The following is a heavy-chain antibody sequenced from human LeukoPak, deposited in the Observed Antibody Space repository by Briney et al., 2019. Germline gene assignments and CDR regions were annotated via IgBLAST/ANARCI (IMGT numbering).Heavy chain of an antibody. Sequence: PSETLSLTCTVSGGSISIGSYYWSWIRQPAGKGLEWIGRIYAGGNTNYNPSHYSPSLKSRVIISIDTSKSQFSLNLTSVTAADTAVYYCAREFRGRGESGIFDYWGQGTLVTVSS. CDR1: GGSISIGSYY. CDR3: AREFRGRGESGIFDY. J-gene: IGHJ4*02. CDR2: IYAGGNT. D-gene: IGHD2-21*01. V-gene: IGHV4-61*02.